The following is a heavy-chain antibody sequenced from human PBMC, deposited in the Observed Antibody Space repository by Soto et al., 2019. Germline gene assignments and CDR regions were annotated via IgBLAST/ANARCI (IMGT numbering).Heavy chain of an antibody. CDR3: AIQTRTLDY. CDR2: IRVYVSET. CDR1: GFTFSDYW. D-gene: IGHD4-4*01. Sequence: HPWGSLRLSCAASGFTFSDYWMTWFRQAPGKGLECVANIRVYVSETYSVDSVKGRFTISRDNTKNSLYLQMNSLRADDTAVYYCAIQTRTLDYWGQGTLVTVSS. V-gene: IGHV3-7*03. J-gene: IGHJ4*02.